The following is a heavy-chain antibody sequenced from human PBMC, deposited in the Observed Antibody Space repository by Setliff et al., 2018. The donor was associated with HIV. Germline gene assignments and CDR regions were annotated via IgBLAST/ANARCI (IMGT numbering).Heavy chain of an antibody. CDR3: ARGLPWRGAVAGNWYFDL. CDR2: IYHDGKT. D-gene: IGHD6-19*01. Sequence: TSETLSLTCTASGGSYSSSFHYWVWIRQPPGKGLEWVGSIYHDGKTYYNPSLESRVTISADTSETHFSLRLTSATAADTAVYYCARGLPWRGAVAGNWYFDLWGRGTLVTVSS. J-gene: IGHJ2*01. CDR1: GGSYSSSFHY. V-gene: IGHV4-39*02.